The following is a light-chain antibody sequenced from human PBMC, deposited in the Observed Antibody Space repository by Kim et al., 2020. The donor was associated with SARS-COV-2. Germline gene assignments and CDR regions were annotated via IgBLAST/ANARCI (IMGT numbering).Light chain of an antibody. CDR2: WAS. J-gene: IGKJ2*01. V-gene: IGKV4-1*01. CDR1: QTVLYSSNNRNY. CDR3: QQYYSTPNT. Sequence: RATINCKSSQTVLYSSNNRNYLAWYRQKPGQPPQLLIYWASTRESGVPDRLSGSGSGTDFTLTISSLQAGDVAVYYCQQYYSTPNTFGQGTKLEI.